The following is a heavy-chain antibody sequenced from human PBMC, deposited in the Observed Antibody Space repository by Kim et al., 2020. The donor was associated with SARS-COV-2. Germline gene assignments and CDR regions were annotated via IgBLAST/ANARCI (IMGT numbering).Heavy chain of an antibody. J-gene: IGHJ4*02. Sequence: NPGYADSVKGRLTISRDNAKNTLYLQMNSLRVEDTAVYYCTRGFGSETNYWGQGSLVIVST. V-gene: IGHV3-74*01. D-gene: IGHD3-10*01. CDR3: TRGFGSETNY. CDR2: NP.